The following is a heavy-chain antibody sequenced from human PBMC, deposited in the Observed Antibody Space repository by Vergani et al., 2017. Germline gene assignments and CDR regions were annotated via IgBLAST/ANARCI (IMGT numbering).Heavy chain of an antibody. V-gene: IGHV3-15*01. CDR3: TTDIVVVPAAIRNWFDP. J-gene: IGHJ5*02. CDR1: GFTFSNAW. CDR2: IKSKTDGGTT. Sequence: EVQLVESGGGLVKPGGSLRLSCAASGFTFSNAWMSWVRQAPGKGLEWVGRIKSKTDGGTTDYAAPVKGRFTISRDDSKNTLYLQMNSLKTEDTAVYYCTTDIVVVPAAIRNWFDPWGQGTLVTVSS. D-gene: IGHD2-2*02.